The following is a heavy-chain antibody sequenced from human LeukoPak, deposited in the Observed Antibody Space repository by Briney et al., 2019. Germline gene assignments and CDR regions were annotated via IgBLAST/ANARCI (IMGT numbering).Heavy chain of an antibody. CDR3: ARDYPGYCSSTSCPYGMDV. V-gene: IGHV1-18*01. D-gene: IGHD2-2*01. Sequence: GASGKVSCKASGYTFTSYGISWVRQAPGQGLEWMGWISAYNGNTNYAQKLQGRVTMTTGTPTSTAYMELRSLRSDDTAVYYCARDYPGYCSSTSCPYGMDVWGQGTTVTVSS. CDR1: GYTFTSYG. J-gene: IGHJ6*02. CDR2: ISAYNGNT.